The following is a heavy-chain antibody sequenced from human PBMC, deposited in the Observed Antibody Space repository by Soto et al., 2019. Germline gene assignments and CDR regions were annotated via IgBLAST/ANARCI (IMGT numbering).Heavy chain of an antibody. D-gene: IGHD3-10*01. CDR2: IKSKTDGETT. CDR3: TDLMRGVGAFDI. V-gene: IGHV3-15*01. CDR1: GFTFNYGL. Sequence: GGSLRLSWAASGFTFNYGLMSWVRQAPGKGLEWVGRIKSKTDGETTDYAAPVKGRFTISRDDSKNTLYLQMDSLKTEDTAVYYCTDLMRGVGAFDIWSRGTLVTVS. J-gene: IGHJ3*02.